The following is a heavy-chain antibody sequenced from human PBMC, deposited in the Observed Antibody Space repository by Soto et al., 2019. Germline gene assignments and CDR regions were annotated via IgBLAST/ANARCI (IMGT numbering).Heavy chain of an antibody. CDR3: AREVDDGPNWFAP. CDR2: TYYKSKWYD. J-gene: IGHJ5*02. CDR1: GGSVSSTSGA. V-gene: IGHV6-1*01. D-gene: IGHD1-1*01. Sequence: SQTLSLTGASSGGSVSSTSGAWNWIRHSPSRGLEWLGRTYYKSKWYDDYAVSVKSRITIDPDTSKNQFSLQLNSVTPEDTAVYYCAREVDDGPNWFAPWGLGTLVTVSS.